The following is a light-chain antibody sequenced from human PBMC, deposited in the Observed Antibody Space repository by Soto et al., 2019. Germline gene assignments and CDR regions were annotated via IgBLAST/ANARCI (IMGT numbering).Light chain of an antibody. V-gene: IGKV1-39*01. Sequence: DIQVTQSPSSLSASVGDIVTITFRASQSISTYLSWYQHKPGKAPKLLILAASSLQSGVPSRFSGSGVGTDFTVTISSLQPEDFATYYCQQSFTTPWTFGQGTKVDI. CDR1: QSISTY. J-gene: IGKJ1*01. CDR2: AAS. CDR3: QQSFTTPWT.